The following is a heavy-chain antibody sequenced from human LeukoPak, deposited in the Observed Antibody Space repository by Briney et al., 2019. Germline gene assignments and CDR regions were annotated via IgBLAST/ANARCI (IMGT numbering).Heavy chain of an antibody. CDR2: ISSSSSYI. D-gene: IGHD6-13*01. J-gene: IGHJ4*02. CDR3: ARRGLTSSWYGD. V-gene: IGHV3-21*01. CDR1: GFTFSSYS. Sequence: GGSLRLSCAASGFTFSSYSMNWVRQAPGKGLEWVSSISSSSSYIYYADSVKGRFTISRDNAKNSLYLQMNSLRAEDTAAYYCARRGLTSSWYGDWGQGTLVTVSS.